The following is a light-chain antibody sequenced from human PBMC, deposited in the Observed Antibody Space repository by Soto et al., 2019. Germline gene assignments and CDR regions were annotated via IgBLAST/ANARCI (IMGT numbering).Light chain of an antibody. CDR1: QSVRSNY. Sequence: EILLTQSPGTLSLSPGDRATLSCRASQSVRSNYLAWYQQKPGQAPRLLLYGGSSRATGIPDRFSGSGSGTDFSLTISRLEPEDFAVYYCPQYDTSIPLTFGGGTQVDIK. CDR2: GGS. CDR3: PQYDTSIPLT. V-gene: IGKV3-20*01. J-gene: IGKJ4*01.